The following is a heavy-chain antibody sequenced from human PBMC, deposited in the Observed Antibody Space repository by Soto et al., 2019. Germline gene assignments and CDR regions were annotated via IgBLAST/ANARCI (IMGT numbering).Heavy chain of an antibody. V-gene: IGHV1-18*01. Sequence: ASVKVSCKSSGYTFTSYYGFNWVRQAPGQGLEWMGWISAYNGNTNYARNLQGRVTMTTDTATSTAYMELGSLRYDDTAVYYCARVERTTMLRSDFWGQGTLVTVSS. CDR3: ARVERTTMLRSDF. CDR2: ISAYNGNT. CDR1: GYTFTSYYG. J-gene: IGHJ4*02. D-gene: IGHD5-18*01.